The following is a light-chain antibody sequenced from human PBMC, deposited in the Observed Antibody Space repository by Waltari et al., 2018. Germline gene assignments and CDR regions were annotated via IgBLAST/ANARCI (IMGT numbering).Light chain of an antibody. Sequence: QSALTQPASVSGSPGQSITIYCTGTSSDVGSYNLVSCYQQHPGKAPNLMIFEVSKRPSGVSNRFSGSKSGNTASLTISGLQAEDEADYYCCSYAGRSTLEVFGTGTKVTVL. CDR1: SSDVGSYNL. J-gene: IGLJ1*01. V-gene: IGLV2-23*02. CDR2: EVS. CDR3: CSYAGRSTLEV.